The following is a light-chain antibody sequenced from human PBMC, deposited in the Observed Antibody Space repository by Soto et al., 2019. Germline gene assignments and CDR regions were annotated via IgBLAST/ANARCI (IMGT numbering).Light chain of an antibody. CDR3: QVWDSSSDPHVV. V-gene: IGLV3-21*04. CDR2: YDS. Sequence: SYELTQPPSVSVAPGKTARITCGGNNIGSKSVHWYQQKPGQAPVLDIYYDSDRPSGIPERFSGSNSGNTATLTISRVEAGDEADYYCQVWDSSSDPHVVFGGGTKLTVL. J-gene: IGLJ2*01. CDR1: NIGSKS.